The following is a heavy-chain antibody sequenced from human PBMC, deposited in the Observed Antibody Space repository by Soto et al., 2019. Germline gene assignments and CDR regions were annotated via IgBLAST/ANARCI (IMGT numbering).Heavy chain of an antibody. CDR2: IYRGGTI. J-gene: IGHJ2*01. CDR1: GFSVSDNY. Sequence: ESGGGLIQPGGSLTVSCAASGFSVSDNYMSWVRQPPGKGLEWVSVIYRGGTIFYADSVKGRFIISRDSSKNTMYLQMNTLRGEDTATYYCARVSCSGGGCYPGWYFDLWGRGTLVTVSS. CDR3: ARVSCSGGGCYPGWYFDL. D-gene: IGHD2-15*01. V-gene: IGHV3-53*01.